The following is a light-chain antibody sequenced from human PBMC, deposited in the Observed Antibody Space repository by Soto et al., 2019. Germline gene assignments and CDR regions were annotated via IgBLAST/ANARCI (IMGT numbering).Light chain of an antibody. J-gene: IGLJ2*01. Sequence: QSVLTQPRSVSGSPGQSVTISCTGTSSDVGGYNYVSWYQQHPGKAPKLMIYDVSKRPSGVPDRFSGSKSGNTASLTISGLQAEDEADSYCCSYAGSYVVFGGGTKLTVL. CDR1: SSDVGGYNY. CDR2: DVS. CDR3: CSYAGSYVV. V-gene: IGLV2-11*01.